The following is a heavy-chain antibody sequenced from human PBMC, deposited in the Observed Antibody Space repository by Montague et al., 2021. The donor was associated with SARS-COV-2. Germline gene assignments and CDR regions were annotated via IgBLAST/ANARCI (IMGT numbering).Heavy chain of an antibody. Sequence: SETLSLTCAVYGGSFSGYNWSWIRQPPGRGLEWFGEIDHSGSTNYNPSPKSRVTISVDTSKNQFSLKLSSVTAADTAVYYCARVRYYGSGTSLGMDVWGQGTTVTVSS. V-gene: IGHV4-34*01. CDR3: ARVRYYGSGTSLGMDV. J-gene: IGHJ6*02. D-gene: IGHD3-10*01. CDR2: IDHSGST. CDR1: GGSFSGYN.